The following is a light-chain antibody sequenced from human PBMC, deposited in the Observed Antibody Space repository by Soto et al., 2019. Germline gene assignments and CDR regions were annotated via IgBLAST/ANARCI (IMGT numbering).Light chain of an antibody. CDR2: DVF. Sequence: QSALTQPASVSGSPGQSITISCTGTSGDIGVYNYVSWYQQHPGKAPKLMISDVFNRPSGVSSRFSGSKSGNTASLTISGLQAEDEGDYICSSYTTSSSWVFGGGTKVTVL. CDR3: SSYTTSSSWV. J-gene: IGLJ3*02. CDR1: SGDIGVYNY. V-gene: IGLV2-14*01.